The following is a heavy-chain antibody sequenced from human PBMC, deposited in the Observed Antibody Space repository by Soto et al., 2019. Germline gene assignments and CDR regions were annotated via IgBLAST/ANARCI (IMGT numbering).Heavy chain of an antibody. V-gene: IGHV4-31*03. D-gene: IGHD3-10*01. J-gene: IGHJ5*02. CDR2: IYHSGRT. Sequence: SETLSLTCTVSGGSISNGYYYWSWVRQNPGKGLEWIGHIYHSGRTYYNPSLKSRVSISIDTSKNQFSLKLSSVTAADTAVYYCARSVTPWGQGTLVTVSS. CDR3: ARSVTP. CDR1: GGSISNGYYY.